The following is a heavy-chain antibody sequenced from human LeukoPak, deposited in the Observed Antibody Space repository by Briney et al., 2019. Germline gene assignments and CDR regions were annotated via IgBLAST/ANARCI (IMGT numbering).Heavy chain of an antibody. CDR1: GFTFSNAW. CDR3: ARALRSTVTTIDY. Sequence: GGSLRLSCVASGFTFSNAWMNWVRQAPGKGLEWVGRIKSKTDGLTTDYAAPVKGRFTISRDDSKHTLYLQMNNLKTEDTAVYYCARALRSTVTTIDYWGQGTLVTVSS. V-gene: IGHV3-15*01. CDR2: IKSKTDGLTT. J-gene: IGHJ4*02. D-gene: IGHD4-17*01.